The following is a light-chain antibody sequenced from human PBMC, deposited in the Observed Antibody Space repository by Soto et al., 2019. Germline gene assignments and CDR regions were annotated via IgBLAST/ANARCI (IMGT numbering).Light chain of an antibody. CDR2: LNSDGSH. Sequence: QLVLTQSPSASASLGASVKLTCTLSRGHSSYTIAWHQQQPEKGPRFLMKLNSDGSHMKGDGIPDRFSGSSSGAERYLTISSLQSEDEADYYCQTWGTGIQIFGGGTKLTVL. V-gene: IGLV4-69*01. CDR1: RGHSSYT. J-gene: IGLJ2*01. CDR3: QTWGTGIQI.